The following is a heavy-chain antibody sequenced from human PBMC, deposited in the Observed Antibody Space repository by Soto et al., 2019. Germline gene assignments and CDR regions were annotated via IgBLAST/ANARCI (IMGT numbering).Heavy chain of an antibody. CDR2: ISGSGGST. CDR1: GFTFSIDA. Sequence: GSLRLSCAASGFTFSIDAMSLVLQAPGKGLEWVSAISGSGGSTYYADSVKGRFTISRDNSKNTLYLQMNSLRAEDTAVYYCAKDIVVVPSGYYYYGMDVWGQGTTVTVSS. CDR3: AKDIVVVPSGYYYYGMDV. V-gene: IGHV3-23*01. D-gene: IGHD2-2*01. J-gene: IGHJ6*02.